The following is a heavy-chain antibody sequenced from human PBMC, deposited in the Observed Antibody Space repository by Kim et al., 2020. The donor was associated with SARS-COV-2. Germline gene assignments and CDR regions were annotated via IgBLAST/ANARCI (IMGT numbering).Heavy chain of an antibody. CDR1: GYSFTSYW. CDR2: IDPSDSYT. J-gene: IGHJ6*02. Sequence: GESLKISCKGSGYSFTSYWISWVRQMPGKGLEWMGRIDPSDSYTNYSPSFQGHVTISADKSISTAYLQWSSLKASDTAMYYCARHYSSSAGYYYYGMDVWGQGTTVTVSS. D-gene: IGHD6-6*01. CDR3: ARHYSSSAGYYYYGMDV. V-gene: IGHV5-10-1*01.